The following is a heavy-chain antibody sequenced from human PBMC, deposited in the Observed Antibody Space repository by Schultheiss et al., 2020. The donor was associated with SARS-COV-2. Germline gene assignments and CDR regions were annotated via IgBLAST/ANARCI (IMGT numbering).Heavy chain of an antibody. CDR1: GYSISSCYY. J-gene: IGHJ6*02. V-gene: IGHV4-38-2*01. CDR3: ARASTIFVLVSVGGMDV. D-gene: IGHD3-3*01. Sequence: SETLSLTCAVSGYSISSCYYWGWIRQPPGKGLEWIGSIYHSGSTYYNPSLKSRVTISVDTSKNQFSLKLSSVTAADTAVYYCARASTIFVLVSVGGMDVWGQGTTVTVSS. CDR2: IYHSGST.